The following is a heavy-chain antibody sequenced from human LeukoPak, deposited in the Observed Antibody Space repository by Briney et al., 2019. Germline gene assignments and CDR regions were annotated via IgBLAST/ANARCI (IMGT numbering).Heavy chain of an antibody. V-gene: IGHV4-39*07. CDR1: GGSISSSSYY. CDR3: ARAGSSQWLIDLFDF. J-gene: IGHJ4*02. D-gene: IGHD6-19*01. CDR2: IYYSGST. Sequence: SETLSLTCTVSGGSISSSSYYWGWIRQPPGKGLEWIGSIYYSGSTYYNPSLKSRVTISVDTSKNQFSLKLSSVTAADTAVYYCARAGSSQWLIDLFDFWGQGTLVTVSS.